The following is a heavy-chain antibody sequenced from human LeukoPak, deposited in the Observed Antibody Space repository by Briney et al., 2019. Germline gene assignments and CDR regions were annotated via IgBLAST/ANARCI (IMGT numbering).Heavy chain of an antibody. Sequence: SETLSLTCTVSGGSISSSSYYWGWIRQPPGKGLEWIGSIYYSGSTYYNPSLKSRVTISVDTSKNQFSLKLTSVTAADTAVYYCARVVPDVLWFVGGQFDPWGQGTLVTVSS. V-gene: IGHV4-39*07. CDR1: GGSISSSSYY. D-gene: IGHD3-10*01. J-gene: IGHJ5*02. CDR3: ARVVPDVLWFVGGQFDP. CDR2: IYYSGST.